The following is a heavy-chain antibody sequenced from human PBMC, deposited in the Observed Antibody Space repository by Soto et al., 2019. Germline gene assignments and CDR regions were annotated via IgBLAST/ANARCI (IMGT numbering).Heavy chain of an antibody. J-gene: IGHJ6*02. CDR2: IVPIFGTA. V-gene: IGHV1-69*05. CDR3: ARDGSTVATAMVSQYFYGMDV. Sequence: QVQLVQSGAEVKKPGSSVKVSCKASGGTFISYAISWLRQAPGQGLEWMGGIVPIFGTANYAQKFQGGVTITSDESTTTAYMELSSLRSEDPAVDYWARDGSTVATAMVSQYFYGMDVWGQGTKGSVSS. D-gene: IGHD5-18*01. CDR1: GGTFISYA.